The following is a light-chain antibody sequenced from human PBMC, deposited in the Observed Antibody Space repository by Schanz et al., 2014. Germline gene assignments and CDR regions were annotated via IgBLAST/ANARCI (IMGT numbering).Light chain of an antibody. CDR2: GAS. CDR1: QSVSDN. J-gene: IGKJ5*01. V-gene: IGKV3-15*01. Sequence: EIVMTQSPATLSVSPGERATLSCRASQSVSDNLAWYQQKPGQAPSLLIYGASTRATGIPARFSGSGSGTDFSLTISRLEPEDFAVYYCQQRNNWPPITFGQGTRLEIK. CDR3: QQRNNWPPIT.